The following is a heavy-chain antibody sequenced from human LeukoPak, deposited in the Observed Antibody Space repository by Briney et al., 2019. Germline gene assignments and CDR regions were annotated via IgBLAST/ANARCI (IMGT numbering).Heavy chain of an antibody. CDR3: ARLPGPPAAIDY. CDR2: ISSSVSYI. D-gene: IGHD6-13*01. V-gene: IGHV3-21*01. J-gene: IGHJ4*02. Sequence: GGSLRLSCAASGFTFSSYSMSWVRQAPGKGLEWVSSISSSVSYIYYADSVKGRFTISRDNAKNSLYLQMNSLRAEDTAVYYCARLPGPPAAIDYWGQGTLVTVSS. CDR1: GFTFSSYS.